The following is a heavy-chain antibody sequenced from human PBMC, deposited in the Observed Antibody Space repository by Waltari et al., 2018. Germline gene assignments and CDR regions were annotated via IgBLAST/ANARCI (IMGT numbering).Heavy chain of an antibody. CDR1: GFTFSNSG. V-gene: IGHV3-30*02. J-gene: IGHJ4*02. CDR3: AKDREGVAAAGTDY. Sequence: QVQLVESGGGVFQPGGSLRLSCAASGFTFSNSGRHWVRQVPGKGREWVAFIRYDGSNKYYADSVKGRFTISRDNSKNTLYLQLNSLRAEDTAVYYCAKDREGVAAAGTDYWGQGTLVTVSS. D-gene: IGHD6-13*01. CDR2: IRYDGSNK.